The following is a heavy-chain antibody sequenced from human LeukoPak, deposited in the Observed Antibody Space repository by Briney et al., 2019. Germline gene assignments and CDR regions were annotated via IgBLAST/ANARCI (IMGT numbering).Heavy chain of an antibody. CDR3: ARDGGYSSGYYRGLY. CDR1: GYTFTSYF. V-gene: IGHV1-46*01. J-gene: IGHJ4*02. Sequence: ASVKLSCKASGYTFTSYFLHWVRQAPGQGLEWLGIINPTSGSTTYAQKFLGRVTVTRDRSMSTVYMELNSLRSEDTAVYYCARDGGYSSGYYRGLYWGQGTLVTVSS. D-gene: IGHD6-19*01. CDR2: INPTSGST.